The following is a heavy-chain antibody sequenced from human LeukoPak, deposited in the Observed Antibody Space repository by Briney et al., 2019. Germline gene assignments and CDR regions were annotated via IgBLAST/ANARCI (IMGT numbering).Heavy chain of an antibody. V-gene: IGHV3-30-3*01. Sequence: GGSLRLSCVASGFTFNTYAMHWVRQAPGKGLEWVAVVSYDGSNKYYADSVQGRFTISRDNSKNTLYLQMNTLRAEDTAVYYCAKDIGSSWSLGGYFDYWGQGTLVTVSS. D-gene: IGHD6-13*01. CDR1: GFTFNTYA. J-gene: IGHJ4*02. CDR3: AKDIGSSWSLGGYFDY. CDR2: VSYDGSNK.